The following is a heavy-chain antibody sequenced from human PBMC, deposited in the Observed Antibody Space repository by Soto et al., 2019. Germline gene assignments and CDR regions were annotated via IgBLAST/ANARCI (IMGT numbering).Heavy chain of an antibody. J-gene: IGHJ5*02. V-gene: IGHV3-23*01. CDR3: AKESNDDYGEYGWFCP. Sequence: GLCLRLPCVACGITYSSGSLSRVLQPPGKGLEWVSAISGSGGSTYYADSVKGRFTISRDNSKNTPYLQMNSLRAEDTAVYYGAKESNDDYGEYGWFCPWGQGTLVTVSS. D-gene: IGHD4-17*01. CDR2: ISGSGGST. CDR1: GITYSSGS.